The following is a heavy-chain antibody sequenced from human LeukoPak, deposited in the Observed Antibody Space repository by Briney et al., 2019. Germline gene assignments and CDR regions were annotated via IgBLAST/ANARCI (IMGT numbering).Heavy chain of an antibody. CDR1: GGSISSSNW. D-gene: IGHD1-26*01. V-gene: IGHV4-4*02. CDR2: IYHSGST. J-gene: IGHJ6*03. CDR3: ARGRGGSYYPTSYYYYMDV. Sequence: SETLSLTCAVSGGSISSSNWWSWVRQPPGKGLEWIGEIYHSGSTNYNPSLKSRVTISVDKSKNQFSLKLSSVTAADTAVYYCARGRGGSYYPTSYYYYMDVWGKGTTVTVSS.